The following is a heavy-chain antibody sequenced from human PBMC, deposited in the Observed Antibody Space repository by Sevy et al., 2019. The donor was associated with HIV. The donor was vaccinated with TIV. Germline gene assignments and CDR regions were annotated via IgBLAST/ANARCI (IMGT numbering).Heavy chain of an antibody. CDR2: INPNSGGT. CDR1: GYTFTGYY. CDR3: AIIGHDKQWLVRGNWFDP. J-gene: IGHJ5*02. Sequence: ASVKVSCKASGYTFTGYYMHWVRQAPGQGLEWMGRINPNSGGTNYAQKFQGRVTMTRDTSISTAYMELSRLRSDDTAVYYCAIIGHDKQWLVRGNWFDPWGQGTLVTVSS. D-gene: IGHD6-19*01. V-gene: IGHV1-2*06.